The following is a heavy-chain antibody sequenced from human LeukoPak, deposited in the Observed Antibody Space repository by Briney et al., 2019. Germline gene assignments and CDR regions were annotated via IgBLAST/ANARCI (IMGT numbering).Heavy chain of an antibody. Sequence: GGSLRLSCAASGFTFSSYAMHWVRQAPGKGLEWVAVISYDGSNKYYADSVKGRFTISRDNSKNTLYLQMNSLRAEDTAVYYCAREAPDRFGELDYWGQGTLVTVSS. J-gene: IGHJ4*02. D-gene: IGHD3-10*01. CDR3: AREAPDRFGELDY. V-gene: IGHV3-30*04. CDR1: GFTFSSYA. CDR2: ISYDGSNK.